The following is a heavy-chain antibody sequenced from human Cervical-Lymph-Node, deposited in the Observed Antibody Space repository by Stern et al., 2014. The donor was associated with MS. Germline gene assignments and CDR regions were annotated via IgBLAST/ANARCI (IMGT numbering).Heavy chain of an antibody. CDR3: ARRGVTTRFDY. J-gene: IGHJ4*02. CDR2: IYPGDSDI. CDR1: GYSFYSYW. Sequence: EVQLVQSGAEVRKPGESLTISCLASGYSFYSYWIGWVRQMPGKSLEWMGTIYPGDSDIRDSPSFQGQVTISADKSINTAYLQWSSLKASDTAMHYCARRGVTTRFDYWGQGTLVTVSS. V-gene: IGHV5-51*01. D-gene: IGHD3-3*01.